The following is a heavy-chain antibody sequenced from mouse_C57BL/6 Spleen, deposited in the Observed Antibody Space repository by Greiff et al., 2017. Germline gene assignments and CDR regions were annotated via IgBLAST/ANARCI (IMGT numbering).Heavy chain of an antibody. CDR2: IYPGDGDT. CDR3: ARAYYSKRDAMDY. CDR1: GYAFSSSW. Sequence: VQLKQSGPELVKPGASVKISCKASGYAFSSSWMNWVKQRPGKGLEWIGRIYPGDGDTNYNGKFKGNATLTADKSSSTAYMQRSSLTSEDSAVYFCARAYYSKRDAMDYWGQGTSVTVSS. D-gene: IGHD2-5*01. V-gene: IGHV1-82*01. J-gene: IGHJ4*01.